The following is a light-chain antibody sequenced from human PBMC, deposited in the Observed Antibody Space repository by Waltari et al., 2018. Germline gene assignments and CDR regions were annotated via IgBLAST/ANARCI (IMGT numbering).Light chain of an antibody. CDR2: DSS. V-gene: IGKV1-33*01. Sequence: DIQMTQSPSSLSASIGDRVTITCQASKNITNYLNWYQHKPGKAPNLLIYDSSSLETGVPSRFTGSGSATDFTFTISSLQPEDLATYYCQQYHNLPLTFGGGTKVEI. CDR3: QQYHNLPLT. CDR1: KNITNY. J-gene: IGKJ4*01.